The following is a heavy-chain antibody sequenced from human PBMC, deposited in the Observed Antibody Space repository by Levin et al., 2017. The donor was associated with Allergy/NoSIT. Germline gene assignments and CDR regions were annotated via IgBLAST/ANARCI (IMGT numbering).Heavy chain of an antibody. CDR3: AKDRSSGWSHQIDY. Sequence: GESLKISCAASGFTFSSYGMHWVRQAPGKGLEWVAVISYDGSNKYYADSVKGRFTISRDNSKNTLYLQMNSLRAEDTAVYYCAKDRSSGWSHQIDYWGQGTLVTVSS. V-gene: IGHV3-30*18. J-gene: IGHJ4*02. D-gene: IGHD6-19*01. CDR1: GFTFSSYG. CDR2: ISYDGSNK.